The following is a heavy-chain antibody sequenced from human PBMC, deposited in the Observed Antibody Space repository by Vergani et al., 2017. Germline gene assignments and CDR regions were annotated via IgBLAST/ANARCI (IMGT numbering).Heavy chain of an antibody. Sequence: QVQLQQWGAGLLKPSETLSLTCAVYGGSFSGYYWSWIRQPPGKGLEWIGEINHSGRTNYNPSLKSRVTISVDTSKNQFSLKLSSVTAADTAVYYCARGYYYDSSGYYYLDSWGQGTLVTVSS. CDR1: GGSFSGYY. V-gene: IGHV4-34*01. J-gene: IGHJ4*02. CDR3: ARGYYYDSSGYYYLDS. CDR2: INHSGRT. D-gene: IGHD3-22*01.